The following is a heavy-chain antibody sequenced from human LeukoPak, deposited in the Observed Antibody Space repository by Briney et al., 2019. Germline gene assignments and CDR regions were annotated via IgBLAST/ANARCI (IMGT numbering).Heavy chain of an antibody. V-gene: IGHV1-69*04. CDR3: ARDLASSTYYYDSSGYYYAGVPDY. D-gene: IGHD3-22*01. J-gene: IGHJ4*02. Sequence: GASVKVSCKASGGTFSSYAISWVRQAPGQGLEWMGRIIPILGIANYAQKFQGRVTITADKSTSTAYMELSSLRSEDTAVYYCARDLASSTYYYDSSGYYYAGVPDYWGQGTLVTVSS. CDR1: GGTFSSYA. CDR2: IIPILGIA.